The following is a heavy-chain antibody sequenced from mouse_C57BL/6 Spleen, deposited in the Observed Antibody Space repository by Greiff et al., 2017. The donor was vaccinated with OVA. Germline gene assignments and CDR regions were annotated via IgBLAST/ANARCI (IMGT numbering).Heavy chain of an antibody. CDR3: ARKAAQGCFDY. CDR1: GYTFTSYW. D-gene: IGHD6-1*01. CDR2: IHPNSGST. Sequence: VQLQQPGAELVKPGASVKLSCKASGYTFTSYWMHWVKQRPGQGLEWIGMIHPNSGSTNYNEKFKSKATLTVDKSSSTAYLQLSSLTSEDAAVDYCARKAAQGCFDYWGQGTTLTVSS. V-gene: IGHV1-64*01. J-gene: IGHJ2*01.